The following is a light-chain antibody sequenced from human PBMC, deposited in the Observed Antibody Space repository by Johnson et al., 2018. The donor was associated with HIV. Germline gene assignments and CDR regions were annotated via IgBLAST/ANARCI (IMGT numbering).Light chain of an antibody. Sequence: QSMLTQPPPLSAAPGQKVTISCSGSSSNIGNNYVSWYQQLPGTAPKLLIYDNNKRPSGIPDRFSGSKSGTSATLGITGLQTGDEADDYCGTWDSSLSAYVFGTVPQFPLL. CDR3: GTWDSSLSAYV. V-gene: IGLV1-51*01. CDR2: DNN. J-gene: IGLJ1*01. CDR1: SSNIGNNY.